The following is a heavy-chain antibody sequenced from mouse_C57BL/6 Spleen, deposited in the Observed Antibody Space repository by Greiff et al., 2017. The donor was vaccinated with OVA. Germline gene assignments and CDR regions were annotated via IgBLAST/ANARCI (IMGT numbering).Heavy chain of an antibody. Sequence: EVQLVESGGDLVKPGGSLKLSCAASGFTFSSYGMSWVRQTPDKRLEWVATISSGGSYTYYPDSVKGRFTISRDNAKNTLYLQMSSLKSEDTAMYYCARNNYDYAWFAYWGQGTLVTVSA. CDR1: GFTFSSYG. CDR2: ISSGGSYT. V-gene: IGHV5-6*01. J-gene: IGHJ3*01. CDR3: ARNNYDYAWFAY. D-gene: IGHD2-4*01.